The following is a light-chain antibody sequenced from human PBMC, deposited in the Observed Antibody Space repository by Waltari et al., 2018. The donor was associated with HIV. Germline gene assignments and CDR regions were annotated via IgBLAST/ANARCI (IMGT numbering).Light chain of an antibody. Sequence: EIVMTQSPATLSVSPGERATLSCRASQSVSSNLAWYQHKPGQAPRLLIYDASTRATGIPSRFSGSGSGTEFTLTISSLQSEDFAGYYCQQYNSWPGTFGQGTKVEIK. CDR3: QQYNSWPGT. CDR2: DAS. CDR1: QSVSSN. V-gene: IGKV3-15*01. J-gene: IGKJ1*01.